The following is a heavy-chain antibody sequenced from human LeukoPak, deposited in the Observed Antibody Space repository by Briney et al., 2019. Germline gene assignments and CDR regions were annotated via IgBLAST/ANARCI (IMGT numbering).Heavy chain of an antibody. CDR3: ARGGVERQGAYYYYMDV. Sequence: AGGSLRLSCAASGVTFSSYGMHWVRQAPGKGLEWVAFIRDDGSNKYYADSVKGRFTISRDKSKNTLYLQMNSLRAEDTAVYYCARGGVERQGAYYYYMDVWGKGTTVTVSS. CDR1: GVTFSSYG. J-gene: IGHJ6*03. CDR2: IRDDGSNK. D-gene: IGHD1-1*01. V-gene: IGHV3-30*02.